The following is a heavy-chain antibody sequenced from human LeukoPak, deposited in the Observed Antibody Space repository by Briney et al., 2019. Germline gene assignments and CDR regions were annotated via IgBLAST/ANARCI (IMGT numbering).Heavy chain of an antibody. Sequence: GGSLRLSCAASGFTFSGSAIHWVRQASGKGLEWVVRIRSKVNNYATEYAASVRGRFTISRDDSKNTAYLQMNSLKIEDTAVYYCARPYADLGGDFDHWGQGTLVTVSS. D-gene: IGHD4-17*01. CDR1: GFTFSGSA. CDR2: IRSKVNNYAT. V-gene: IGHV3-73*01. CDR3: ARPYADLGGDFDH. J-gene: IGHJ4*02.